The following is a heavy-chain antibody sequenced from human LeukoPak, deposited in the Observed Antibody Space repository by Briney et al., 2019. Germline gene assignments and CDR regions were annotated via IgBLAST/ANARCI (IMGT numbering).Heavy chain of an antibody. CDR2: ISYDGSNK. V-gene: IGHV3-30*18. CDR1: GFTSSSYG. D-gene: IGHD1-1*01. J-gene: IGHJ4*02. Sequence: PGGSLRLSCAASGFTSSSYGMHWVRQAPGKGLEWVAVISYDGSNKYYADSVKGRFTISRDNSKNTLYLQMNSLRAEDRAVYYCAKFSGRNADFDYWGQGTLVTVSS. CDR3: AKFSGRNADFDY.